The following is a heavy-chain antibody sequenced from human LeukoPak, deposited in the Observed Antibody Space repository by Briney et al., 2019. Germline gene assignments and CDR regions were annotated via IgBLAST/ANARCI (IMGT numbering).Heavy chain of an antibody. V-gene: IGHV4-30-2*01. J-gene: IGHJ3*02. CDR2: IYHSGST. CDR3: ARGADYGGNSGAFDI. D-gene: IGHD4-23*01. CDR1: GGSISSGGYS. Sequence: PSQTLSLTCAVSGGSISSGGYSRSWIRQPPGKGLEWIGYIYHSGSTYYNPSLKSRVTISVDRSKNQFSLKLSSVTAADTAVYYCARGADYGGNSGAFDIWGQGTMVTVSP.